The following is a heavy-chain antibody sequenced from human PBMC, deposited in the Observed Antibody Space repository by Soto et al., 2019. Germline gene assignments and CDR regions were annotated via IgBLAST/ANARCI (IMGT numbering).Heavy chain of an antibody. CDR1: GYTFTGYY. Sequence: GASVKVSCKASGYTFTGYYMHWVRQAPGQGLEWMGWINPNSGGTNYAQKFQGRVTMTRDTSISTAHMELSRLRSDDTAVYYCARGVPAANYYYYGMDVWGQGTTVTVSS. J-gene: IGHJ6*02. D-gene: IGHD2-2*01. V-gene: IGHV1-2*02. CDR2: INPNSGGT. CDR3: ARGVPAANYYYYGMDV.